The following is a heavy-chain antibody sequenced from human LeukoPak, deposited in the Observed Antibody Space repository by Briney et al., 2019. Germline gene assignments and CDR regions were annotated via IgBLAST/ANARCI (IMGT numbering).Heavy chain of an antibody. Sequence: ASVKVSCKASGFTFSSYGISWVRQAPGQGLEWMGWISGYNGDTNYAQKFQGRITMTTETSTSTVYMELRSLRSDDTAVYYCARDGHDYHYYGMGVWGQGTTVIVSS. CDR3: ARDGHDYHYYGMGV. J-gene: IGHJ6*02. CDR2: ISGYNGDT. V-gene: IGHV1-18*01. CDR1: GFTFSSYG.